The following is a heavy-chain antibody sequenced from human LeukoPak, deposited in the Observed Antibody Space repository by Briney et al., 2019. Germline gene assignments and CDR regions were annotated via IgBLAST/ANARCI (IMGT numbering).Heavy chain of an antibody. V-gene: IGHV3-74*01. Sequence: GGSLRLSCAASGFTFSDYWMHWVRQAPGKGLVWVSRISSDGSRVTYADSVKGRFTISRDNAKNTLYLQMNSLRAEDTAVYYCARDPYSGGYGNYYYYYMDVWGKGTTVTISS. CDR2: ISSDGSRV. CDR3: ARDPYSGGYGNYYYYYMDV. J-gene: IGHJ6*03. D-gene: IGHD1-26*01. CDR1: GFTFSDYW.